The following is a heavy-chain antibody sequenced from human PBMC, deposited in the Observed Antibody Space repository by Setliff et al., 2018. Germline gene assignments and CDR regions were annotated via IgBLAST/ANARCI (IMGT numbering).Heavy chain of an antibody. Sequence: ASVKVSCKASGYTFTNYGVTWVRQAPGQGLEWMGWIGAYNGNTYNAHKFQGRVTMTSDTSTSTAYMELRSLRSDGTAVYYCARVTIAVAGYVAVAFDIWGQGTMVTVSS. D-gene: IGHD6-19*01. CDR2: IGAYNGNT. J-gene: IGHJ3*02. CDR1: GYTFTNYG. CDR3: ARVTIAVAGYVAVAFDI. V-gene: IGHV1-18*01.